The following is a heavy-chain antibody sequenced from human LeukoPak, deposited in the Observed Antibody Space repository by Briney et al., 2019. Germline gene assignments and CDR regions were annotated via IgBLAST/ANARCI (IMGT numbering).Heavy chain of an antibody. CDR2: ISYDGSNK. CDR1: GFTFSSYA. V-gene: IGHV3-30*04. D-gene: IGHD3-10*01. Sequence: PGGSLRLSCAASGFTFSSYAMHWVRQAPGKGLEWVAVISYDGSNKYYADSVKGRFTVSRDNSKNTPYLRLNSLRAEDTAVYYCARGATYYYGSGSSQFDYWGQGTLVTVSS. J-gene: IGHJ4*02. CDR3: ARGATYYYGSGSSQFDY.